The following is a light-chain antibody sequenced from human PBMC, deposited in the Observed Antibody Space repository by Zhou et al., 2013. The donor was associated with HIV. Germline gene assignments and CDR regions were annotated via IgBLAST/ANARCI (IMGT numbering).Light chain of an antibody. Sequence: IQMTQSPSSLSASVGDRVTITCRASQDIRNFLNWYRQKPGEAPKLLIYVASSLQSEVPSRFSGSGSGTEFTLTISSLQPEDFATYYCQQSSNSPWTFGQGTKV. CDR2: VAS. CDR1: QDIRNF. V-gene: IGKV1-39*01. CDR3: QQSSNSPWT. J-gene: IGKJ1*01.